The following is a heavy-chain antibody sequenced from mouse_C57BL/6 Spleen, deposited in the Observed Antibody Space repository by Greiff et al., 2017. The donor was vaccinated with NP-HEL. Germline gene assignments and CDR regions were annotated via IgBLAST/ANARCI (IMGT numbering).Heavy chain of an antibody. D-gene: IGHD2-1*01. CDR2: IYPRSGNT. V-gene: IGHV1-81*01. Sequence: QVQLQQSGAELARPGASVKLSCKASGYTFTSYGISWVKQRTGQGLEWIGEIYPRSGNTYYNEKFKGKATLTADKSSSTAYMELRSLTSEDSAVYFCAREGYGNSWFAYWGQGTLVTVSA. J-gene: IGHJ3*01. CDR3: AREGYGNSWFAY. CDR1: GYTFTSYG.